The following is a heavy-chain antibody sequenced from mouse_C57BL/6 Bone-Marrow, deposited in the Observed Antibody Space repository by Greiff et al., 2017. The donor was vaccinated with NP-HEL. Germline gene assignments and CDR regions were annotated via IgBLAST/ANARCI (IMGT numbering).Heavy chain of an antibody. CDR1: GFNFKDYY. Sequence: EVQLQESGAELVRPGASVKLSCTASGFNFKDYYMHWVKPRPEQGLEWIGWIDPENGDTKYASKFQGKATITADTSSNTAYLQLSSLTSEDTAVYYCTKDYGNPDYFDYWGQGTTLTVSS. J-gene: IGHJ2*01. CDR2: IDPENGDT. V-gene: IGHV14-4*01. D-gene: IGHD2-1*01. CDR3: TKDYGNPDYFDY.